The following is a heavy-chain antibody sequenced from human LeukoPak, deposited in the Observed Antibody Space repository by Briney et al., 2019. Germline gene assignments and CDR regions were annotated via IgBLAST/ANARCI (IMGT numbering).Heavy chain of an antibody. V-gene: IGHV4-39*07. CDR2: IYYSGST. CDR3: ARVLVGAAFDY. CDR1: GGSISSSSYY. J-gene: IGHJ4*02. D-gene: IGHD1-26*01. Sequence: SETLSLTCIVSGGSISSSSYYWGWIRQPPGKGLKWIGSIYYSGSTYYNPSLKSRVTISVDTSKNQFSLKLSSVTAADTAVYYCARVLVGAAFDYWGQGTLVTVSS.